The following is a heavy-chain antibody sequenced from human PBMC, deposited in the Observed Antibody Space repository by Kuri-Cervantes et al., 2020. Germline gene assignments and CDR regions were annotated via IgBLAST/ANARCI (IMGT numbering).Heavy chain of an antibody. J-gene: IGHJ4*02. CDR3: AKTEGFDY. CDR2: ISYDESNT. Sequence: GGSLRLSCAASGFTFSSFALHWVRQAPGKGLEWVAVISYDESNTYYADSVKGRFTISRDNSKNTLYLQMNSLRAEDTAVYYCAKTEGFDYWGQGTLVTVSS. D-gene: IGHD2-21*02. CDR1: GFTFSSFA. V-gene: IGHV3-30*04.